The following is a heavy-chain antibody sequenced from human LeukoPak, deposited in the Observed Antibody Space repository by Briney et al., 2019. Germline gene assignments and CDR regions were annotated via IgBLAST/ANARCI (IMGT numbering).Heavy chain of an antibody. V-gene: IGHV1-8*01. J-gene: IGHJ6*02. CDR1: GYTFTSYD. Sequence: ASVKVSCKASGYTFTSYDINWVRQATGQGLEWMGWMNPNSGNTGYAQKFQGRVTRTRNTSISTAYMELSSLRSEDTAVYYCARGTGYCSSTSCYPSGHYYGMDVWGQGTTVTVSS. CDR2: MNPNSGNT. D-gene: IGHD2-2*01. CDR3: ARGTGYCSSTSCYPSGHYYGMDV.